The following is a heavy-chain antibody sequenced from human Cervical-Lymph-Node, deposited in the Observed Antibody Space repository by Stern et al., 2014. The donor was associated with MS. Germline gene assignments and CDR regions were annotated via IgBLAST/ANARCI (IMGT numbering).Heavy chain of an antibody. CDR3: AREGGNTAEYFQH. V-gene: IGHV3-33*01. D-gene: IGHD4-23*01. CDR2: IWYDGSNR. CDR1: GFTFSSSG. J-gene: IGHJ1*01. Sequence: VQLVESGGGVVQLGRSLRLSCAASGFTFSSSGMHWVRQAPGKGLEWLGSIWYDGSNRYYADSVKGRFTISRDNSKNTLYLQMNSLRAEDTAVYYCAREGGNTAEYFQHWGQGTLVTVSS.